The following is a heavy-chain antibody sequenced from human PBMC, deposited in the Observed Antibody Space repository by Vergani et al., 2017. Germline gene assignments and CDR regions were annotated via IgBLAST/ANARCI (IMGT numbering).Heavy chain of an antibody. CDR3: AGTRGDYCSGGSCYSGLY. CDR1: GFTFSDYY. Sequence: QVQLVESGGGLVKPGGSLRLSCAASGFTFSDYYMSWIRQAPGKGLEWVSYISSSSSYTNYADSVKGRFTISRDNAKNSLYLQMNSLRAEDTAVYYCAGTRGDYCSGGSCYSGLYWGQGTLVTVSS. D-gene: IGHD2-15*01. J-gene: IGHJ4*02. V-gene: IGHV3-11*05. CDR2: ISSSSSYT.